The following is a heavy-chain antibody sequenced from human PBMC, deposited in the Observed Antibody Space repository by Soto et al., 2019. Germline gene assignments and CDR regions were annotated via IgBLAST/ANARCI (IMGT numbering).Heavy chain of an antibody. D-gene: IGHD4-17*01. CDR3: ARWDYGDYARFDY. J-gene: IGHJ4*02. Sequence: QVQLVQSGAEVKKSGASVKVSCKASGYTFTSHDINWVRQATGQGLEWMGWMNPNSGNTGYAQKFQGRVTMSRNTSISTAYMELSSLRSEDTAVYYCARWDYGDYARFDYWGQGTLVTVSS. CDR2: MNPNSGNT. CDR1: GYTFTSHD. V-gene: IGHV1-8*01.